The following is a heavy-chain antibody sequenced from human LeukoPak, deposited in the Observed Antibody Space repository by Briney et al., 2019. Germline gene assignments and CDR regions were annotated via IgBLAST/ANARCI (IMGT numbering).Heavy chain of an antibody. CDR2: INPSGGST. D-gene: IGHD2-2*02. CDR3: ARDLRRYCSSTSCYIGSYFDY. Sequence: ASVKVSCKASGYTFTSYYMHWVRQAPGQGLEWMGIINPSGGSTSYAQKFQGRVTMTTDTSTTTASMELRSLRSDDTAVYYCARDLRRYCSSTSCYIGSYFDYWGQGTLVTVSS. J-gene: IGHJ4*02. V-gene: IGHV1-46*01. CDR1: GYTFTSYY.